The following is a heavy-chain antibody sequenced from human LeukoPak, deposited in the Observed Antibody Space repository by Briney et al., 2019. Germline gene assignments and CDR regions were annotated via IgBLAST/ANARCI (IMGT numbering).Heavy chain of an antibody. Sequence: PSETLSLTCTVSGGSISSYYWSWIRQPPGKGLEWIGYIYYSGSTNYNPSLKSRVTISVDTSKNQFSLKLSSVTAADTAVYYCARDAGGFGELGFDYWGQGTLVTVSS. CDR1: GGSISSYY. CDR2: IYYSGST. V-gene: IGHV4-59*01. D-gene: IGHD3-10*01. CDR3: ARDAGGFGELGFDY. J-gene: IGHJ4*02.